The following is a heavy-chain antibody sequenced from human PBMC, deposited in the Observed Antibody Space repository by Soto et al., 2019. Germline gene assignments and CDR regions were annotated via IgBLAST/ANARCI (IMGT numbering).Heavy chain of an antibody. D-gene: IGHD4-17*01. CDR3: ARARVYGGNSLFDY. J-gene: IGHJ4*02. CDR2: IYYSGST. V-gene: IGHV4-30-4*01. Sequence: SETLSLTCTVSGGSISSGDYYWSWIRQPPGKGLEWIGYIYYSGSTYYNPSLKSRVTISVDTSKNQFSLKLSSVTAADTAVYYCARARVYGGNSLFDYWGQGTLVTVSS. CDR1: GGSISSGDYY.